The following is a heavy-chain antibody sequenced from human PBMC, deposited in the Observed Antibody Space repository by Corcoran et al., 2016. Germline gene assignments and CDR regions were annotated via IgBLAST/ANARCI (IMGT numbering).Heavy chain of an antibody. D-gene: IGHD3-22*01. CDR3: ARDLGVYYDSSGYYPPLFDY. CDR2: IKQDGSEK. Sequence: EVQLVESGGGLVQPGGSLRLSCAASGFTFSSYWMSWVRQAPGKGLEWVANIKQDGSEKYYVDSVKGRFTISRDNAKNSLYLQMNSLRAEETAVYYCARDLGVYYDSSGYYPPLFDYWGQGTLVTVSS. CDR1: GFTFSSYW. J-gene: IGHJ4*02. V-gene: IGHV3-7*03.